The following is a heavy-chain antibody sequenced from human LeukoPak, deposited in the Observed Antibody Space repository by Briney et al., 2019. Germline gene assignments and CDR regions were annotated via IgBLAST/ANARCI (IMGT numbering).Heavy chain of an antibody. CDR2: ISSSSSYI. CDR3: ARDEQRYSSSDY. V-gene: IGHV3-21*01. J-gene: IGHJ4*02. D-gene: IGHD6-25*01. CDR1: GFTFSSYS. Sequence: GGSLRLSCAASGFTFSSYSMNWVRQAPGKGLKWVSSISSSSSYIYYADSVKGRFTISRDNAKNSLYLQMNSLRAEDTAVYYCARDEQRYSSSDYWGQGTLVTVSS.